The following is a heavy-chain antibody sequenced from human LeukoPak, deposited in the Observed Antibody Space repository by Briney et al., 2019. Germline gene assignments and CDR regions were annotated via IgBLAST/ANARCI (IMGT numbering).Heavy chain of an antibody. D-gene: IGHD3-22*01. Sequence: GASVKVSCTASGYTFTGYYMHWVRQAPGQGLEWMGWINPNSGGTNYAQKFQGRVTMTRDTSISTAYMELSRLRSDDTAVYYCARDLGLFYYDSSGYPDYWGQGTLVTVSS. J-gene: IGHJ4*02. CDR3: ARDLGLFYYDSSGYPDY. V-gene: IGHV1-2*02. CDR1: GYTFTGYY. CDR2: INPNSGGT.